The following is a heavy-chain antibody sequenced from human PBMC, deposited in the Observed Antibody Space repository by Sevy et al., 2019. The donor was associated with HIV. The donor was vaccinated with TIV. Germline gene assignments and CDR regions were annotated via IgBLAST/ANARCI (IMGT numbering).Heavy chain of an antibody. CDR2: INEDGSRL. D-gene: IGHD5-18*01. J-gene: IGHJ4*02. V-gene: IGHV3-7*01. CDR3: ARDRAYSAVDY. Sequence: GGSLRLSCVASGFTFSDSWMIWVRQAPGKGLERIAFINEDGSRLRYVDSVRGRFTISRENIKNSLYLQMNNLRAEDTALYFCARDRAYSAVDYWGQGTLVTVSS. CDR1: GFTFSDSW.